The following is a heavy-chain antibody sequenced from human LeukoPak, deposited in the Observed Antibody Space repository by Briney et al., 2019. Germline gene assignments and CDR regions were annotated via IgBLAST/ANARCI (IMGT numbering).Heavy chain of an antibody. CDR3: ARDKNYYGSGSSYNWFDP. CDR1: GGSISSYY. V-gene: IGHV4-59*12. Sequence: PSETLSLTCTVSGGSISSYYWSWIRQPPGKGLEWIGYIYYSGSTNYNPSLKSRVTISVDTSKNQFSLKLSSVTAADTAVYYCARDKNYYGSGSSYNWFDPWGQGTLVTVSS. CDR2: IYYSGST. D-gene: IGHD3-10*01. J-gene: IGHJ5*02.